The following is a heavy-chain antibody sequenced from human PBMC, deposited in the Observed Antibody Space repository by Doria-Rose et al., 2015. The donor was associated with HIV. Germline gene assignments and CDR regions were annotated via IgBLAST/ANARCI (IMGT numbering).Heavy chain of an antibody. CDR2: IFYTGST. V-gene: IGHV4-59*01. CDR3: ARVLSGTYDY. J-gene: IGHJ4*02. Sequence: VQLLESGPGLVKPSETLSLTCSVSGGSISHYYWSWIRQPPGKGLEYIGDIFYTGSTNYSPSLKSRVSISIDTSKTKFSLRLSSVTAADTAVYYCARVLSGTYDYWGQGTLVTVSS. CDR1: GGSISHYY. D-gene: IGHD1-26*01.